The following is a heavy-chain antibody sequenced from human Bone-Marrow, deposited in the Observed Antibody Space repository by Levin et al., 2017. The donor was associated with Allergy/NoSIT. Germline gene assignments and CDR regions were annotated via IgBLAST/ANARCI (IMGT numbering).Heavy chain of an antibody. CDR2: ISYDGSNK. J-gene: IGHJ6*03. D-gene: IGHD6-13*01. CDR3: ARDHGAAAGPLYYYYYYMDV. V-gene: IGHV3-30-3*01. Sequence: GGSLRLSCAASGFTFSSYAMHWVRQAPGKGLEWVAVISYDGSNKYYADSVKGRFTISRDNSKNTLYLQMNSLRAEDTAVYYCARDHGAAAGPLYYYYYYMDVWGKGTTVTVSS. CDR1: GFTFSSYA.